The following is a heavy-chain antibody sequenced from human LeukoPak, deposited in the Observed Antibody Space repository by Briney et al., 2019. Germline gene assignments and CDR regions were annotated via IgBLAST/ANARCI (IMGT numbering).Heavy chain of an antibody. J-gene: IGHJ4*02. Sequence: GGSLRLSCAASGFTFSNYAMSWVRQAPGKGLEWVSAISGSGGSTYYADSVKGRFTISRDSSKNTLYLQVNSLRAEDTAIYYCAKTRGLFGGSYYFDYWGQGSLVTVSS. CDR2: ISGSGGST. V-gene: IGHV3-23*01. CDR1: GFTFSNYA. CDR3: AKTRGLFGGSYYFDY. D-gene: IGHD1-26*01.